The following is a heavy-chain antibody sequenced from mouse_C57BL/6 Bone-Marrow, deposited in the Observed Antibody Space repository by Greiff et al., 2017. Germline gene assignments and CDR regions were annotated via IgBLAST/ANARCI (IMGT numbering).Heavy chain of an antibody. CDR1: GFSFNTYA. J-gene: IGHJ1*03. V-gene: IGHV10-1*01. CDR2: IRSKSNNYAT. CDR3: VRRGYGSNWYFDV. Sequence: EVQVVESGGGLVQPKGSLKLSCAASGFSFNTYAMNWVRQAPGKGLEWVARIRSKSNNYATYYADSVKDRFTISRDDSESMLYLQMNNLKTEDTAMYYCVRRGYGSNWYFDVWGTGTTVTVSS. D-gene: IGHD1-1*01.